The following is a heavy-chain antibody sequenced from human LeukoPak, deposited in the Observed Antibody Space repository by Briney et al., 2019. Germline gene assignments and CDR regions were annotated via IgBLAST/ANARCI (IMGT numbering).Heavy chain of an antibody. Sequence: TGGSLRLSCAASGLTFSSYGMHWVRQAPGKGLEWVAFIRDDGSKEYYADCVKGRFTISRDNSKNTLYLQMNSLKTEDTAVYYCAKDSRYYYVDYWGQGTLVTVSS. CDR1: GLTFSSYG. CDR3: AKDSRYYYVDY. CDR2: IRDDGSKE. D-gene: IGHD1-14*01. J-gene: IGHJ4*02. V-gene: IGHV3-30*02.